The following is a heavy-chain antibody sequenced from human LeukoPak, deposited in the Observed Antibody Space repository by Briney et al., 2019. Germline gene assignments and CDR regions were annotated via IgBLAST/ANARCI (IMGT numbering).Heavy chain of an antibody. CDR3: AKDKEDYYFDY. V-gene: IGHV3-43*02. Sequence: GGSLRLSCAASGFTFDDFAVLWVRQARGEGVEWVSLISGCGGSTYYADSVKGRFTISRDNSKNSLYLQMNRLRTEDTALYYCAKDKEDYYFDYWGQGALGTGSS. D-gene: IGHD2-15*01. CDR2: ISGCGGST. J-gene: IGHJ4*02. CDR1: GFTFDDFA.